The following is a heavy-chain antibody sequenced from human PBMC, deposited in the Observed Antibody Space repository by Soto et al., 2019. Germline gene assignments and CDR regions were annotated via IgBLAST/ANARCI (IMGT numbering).Heavy chain of an antibody. CDR3: ARDRLDCSTTSCYIPFDY. Sequence: GGSLRLSCAASRFTFSNYGMHWFRQAPGKGLEWVAVIWYDGSKKYYADSVKGRFTISRDNSKNTLYLQMSSLRAEDTAVYYCARDRLDCSTTSCYIPFDYWGQGTLVTVSS. D-gene: IGHD2-2*02. J-gene: IGHJ4*02. CDR2: IWYDGSKK. V-gene: IGHV3-33*01. CDR1: RFTFSNYG.